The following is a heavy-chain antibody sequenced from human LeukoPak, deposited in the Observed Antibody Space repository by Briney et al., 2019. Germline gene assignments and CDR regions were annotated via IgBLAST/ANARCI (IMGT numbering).Heavy chain of an antibody. CDR3: ARASGGAAASYYFDY. Sequence: SQTLSLTCTVSGGSISSGGYYWSWIRQPPGKGLEWIGYIYHSGSTYYNPSLKSRVTISVDRSKNQFSLKLSSVTAADTAVYYCARASGGAAASYYFDYWGQGTLVTVSS. V-gene: IGHV4-30-2*01. CDR1: GGSISSGGYY. J-gene: IGHJ4*02. D-gene: IGHD6-13*01. CDR2: IYHSGST.